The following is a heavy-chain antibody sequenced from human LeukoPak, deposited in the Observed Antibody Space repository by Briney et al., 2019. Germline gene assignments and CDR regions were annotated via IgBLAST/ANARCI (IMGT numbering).Heavy chain of an antibody. J-gene: IGHJ6*04. CDR3: ARVTMVRGAKGYYYGMDV. D-gene: IGHD3-10*01. V-gene: IGHV1-69*01. CDR1: GGTFSSYA. CDR2: IIPIFGTA. Sequence: SVKVSCKASGGTFSSYAISWVRQAPGQELEWMGGIIPIFGTANYAQKFQGRVTITADESTSTAYMELSSLRSEDTAVYYCARVTMVRGAKGYYYGMDVWGKGTTVTVSS.